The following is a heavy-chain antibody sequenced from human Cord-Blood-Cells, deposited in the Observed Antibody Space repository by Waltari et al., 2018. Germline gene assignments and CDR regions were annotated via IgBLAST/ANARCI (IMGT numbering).Heavy chain of an antibody. Sequence: QVQLQESGPGLVKPSETLSPTCAVSGYSISSGYYWGWNRPPPGSGLEWSGSIYHRWRTYYNPSLKSRVTISRDTSKNQFSLKLSSVTAADPAVYYCARVWELLDAFDIWGQGTMVTVSS. CDR1: GYSISSGYY. D-gene: IGHD1-26*01. V-gene: IGHV4-38-2*01. CDR3: ARVWELLDAFDI. J-gene: IGHJ3*02. CDR2: IYHRWRT.